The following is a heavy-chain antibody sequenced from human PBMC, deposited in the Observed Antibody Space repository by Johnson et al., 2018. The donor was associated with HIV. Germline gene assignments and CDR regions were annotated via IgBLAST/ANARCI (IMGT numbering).Heavy chain of an antibody. CDR3: AKQYYGSGGSVHAFDI. V-gene: IGHV3-30*02. CDR2: IWYDGSNK. Sequence: QVQLVESGGGVVRPGGSLRLSCAASGFTFSSYALHWVRQAPGKGLAWVAVIWYDGSNKYYADSVKGRFTISRDNSKNTVYLEMNSLRAEDTAVYYCAKQYYGSGGSVHAFDIWGQGTMVTVSS. CDR1: GFTFSSYA. J-gene: IGHJ3*02. D-gene: IGHD3-10*01.